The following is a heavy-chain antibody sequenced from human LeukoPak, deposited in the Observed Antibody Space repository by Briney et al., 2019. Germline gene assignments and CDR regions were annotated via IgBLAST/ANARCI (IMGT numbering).Heavy chain of an antibody. D-gene: IGHD3-16*01. J-gene: IGHJ4*02. CDR3: ARGEGGAKPARLDY. Sequence: SETLSLTCAVYGGSFSGYYWSWIRQPPGKGPEWIGEINHSGSTNYNPSLKSRVTISVDTSKNQFSLKLSSVTAADTAVYYCARGEGGAKPARLDYWGQGTLVTVSS. CDR2: INHSGST. CDR1: GGSFSGYY. V-gene: IGHV4-34*01.